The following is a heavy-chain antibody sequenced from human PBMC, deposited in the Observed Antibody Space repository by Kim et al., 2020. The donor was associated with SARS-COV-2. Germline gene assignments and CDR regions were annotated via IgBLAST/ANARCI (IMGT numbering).Heavy chain of an antibody. CDR1: GGSISSNSYY. CDR3: ARHGTAGLHYYMDV. V-gene: IGHV4-39*01. Sequence: SETLSLTCTVSGGSISSNSYYWGWIRQPPGKGLEWIGSIYDSANTYYTPSLKSRVTISVDASKNQFSLKLSSVTAADTTVFYCARHGTAGLHYYMDVWGKGTTVTVSS. D-gene: IGHD2-21*02. J-gene: IGHJ6*03. CDR2: IYDSANT.